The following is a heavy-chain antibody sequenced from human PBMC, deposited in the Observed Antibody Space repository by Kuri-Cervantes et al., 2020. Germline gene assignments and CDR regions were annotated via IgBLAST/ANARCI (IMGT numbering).Heavy chain of an antibody. Sequence: GSLRLSCTVSGGSISSYYWSWIRQPPGKGLEWIGYIYYSGSTYYNPSLKSRVTISVDTSKNQFSLKLSSVTAADTAVYYCARHRDEVVIDFDYWGQGTLVTVSS. V-gene: IGHV4-59*08. J-gene: IGHJ4*02. CDR2: IYYSGST. CDR1: GGSISSYY. CDR3: ARHRDEVVIDFDY. D-gene: IGHD3-22*01.